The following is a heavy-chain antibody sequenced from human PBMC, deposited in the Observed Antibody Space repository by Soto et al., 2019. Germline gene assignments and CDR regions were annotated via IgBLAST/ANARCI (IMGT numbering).Heavy chain of an antibody. J-gene: IGHJ3*02. Sequence: PGESLKISCKGSGYSFTRYWISWVRQMPGKGLEWMGRIDPSDSYINYSPSFQGHVTISTDKSISTAYLQWSSLKASDTAMYYCTRHMGGWGSDAFDTWGQGTMVTFSS. D-gene: IGHD1-26*01. V-gene: IGHV5-10-1*01. CDR3: TRHMGGWGSDAFDT. CDR2: IDPSDSYI. CDR1: GYSFTRYW.